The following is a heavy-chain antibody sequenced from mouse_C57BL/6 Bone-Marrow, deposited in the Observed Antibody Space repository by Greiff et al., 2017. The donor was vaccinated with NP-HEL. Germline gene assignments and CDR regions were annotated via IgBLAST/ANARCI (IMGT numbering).Heavy chain of an antibody. V-gene: IGHV1-69*01. Sequence: VQLQQPGAELVMPGASVKLSCKASGYTFTSYWMHWVKRRPGQGLEWIGEIDPSDSYTNYNQKFKGKSTLTVDKSSSTAYMQLSSLTSEDSAVYYCARAFYGMGYFDYWGQGTTLTVSS. D-gene: IGHD1-1*01. J-gene: IGHJ2*01. CDR2: IDPSDSYT. CDR1: GYTFTSYW. CDR3: ARAFYGMGYFDY.